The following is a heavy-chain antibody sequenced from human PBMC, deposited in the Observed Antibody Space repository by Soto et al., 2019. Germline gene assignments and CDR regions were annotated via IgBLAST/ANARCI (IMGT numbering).Heavy chain of an antibody. CDR2: IVPRFGSP. V-gene: IGHV1-69*06. J-gene: IGHJ6*02. CDR3: ARDRIQLRLGKYSFNGMDV. Sequence: QVQLVQSGAEMRKPGSSLRVSCKASGGTFSDFAFSWVRQAPGQGLECMGGIVPRFGSPNYAQKFGGRVTISADTATSTVYMEVSSRRFDDTAVYFCARDRIQLRLGKYSFNGMDVWGQGTTITVSS. D-gene: IGHD3-16*01. CDR1: GGTFSDFA.